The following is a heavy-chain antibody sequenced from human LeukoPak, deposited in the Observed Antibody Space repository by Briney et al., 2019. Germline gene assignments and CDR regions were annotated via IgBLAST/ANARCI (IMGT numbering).Heavy chain of an antibody. Sequence: SETLSLTCTVSGYSISSGYFWGWIRQPPGKGLEWIGSIYHSGSTYYTPSLKSRVTISVDMSKNQFSLKLNSVTAADTAVYYCARIVVVPAAPYYYYYYYMDVWGKGTTVTISS. D-gene: IGHD2-2*01. CDR3: ARIVVVPAAPYYYYYYYMDV. J-gene: IGHJ6*03. V-gene: IGHV4-38-2*02. CDR1: GYSISSGYF. CDR2: IYHSGST.